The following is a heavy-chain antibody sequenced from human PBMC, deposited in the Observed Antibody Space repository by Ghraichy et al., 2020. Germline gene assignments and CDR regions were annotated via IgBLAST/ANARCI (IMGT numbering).Heavy chain of an antibody. D-gene: IGHD2-15*01. CDR3: ARRKDIVVVVAATPFDY. Sequence: SETLSLTCAVYGGSFSGYYWSWIRQPPGKGLEWIGEINHSGSTNYNPFLKSRVTISVDTSKNQFSLKLSSVTAADTAVYYCARRKDIVVVVAATPFDYWGQGTLVTVSS. V-gene: IGHV4-34*01. CDR1: GGSFSGYY. CDR2: INHSGST. J-gene: IGHJ4*02.